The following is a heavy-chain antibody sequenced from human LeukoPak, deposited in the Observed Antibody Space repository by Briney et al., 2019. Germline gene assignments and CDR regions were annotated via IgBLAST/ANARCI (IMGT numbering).Heavy chain of an antibody. J-gene: IGHJ4*02. V-gene: IGHV3-21*01. CDR1: GFTFSTYS. Sequence: PRGSLRLSCAASGFTFSTYSMNWVRQAPGKGLEWVSSISTSSSYIYYADSVKGRFTISRDNAKNSLYLQMNSLRAEDTAVYYCVGAVAGPFGYWGQGTLVTVSS. D-gene: IGHD6-19*01. CDR3: VGAVAGPFGY. CDR2: ISTSSSYI.